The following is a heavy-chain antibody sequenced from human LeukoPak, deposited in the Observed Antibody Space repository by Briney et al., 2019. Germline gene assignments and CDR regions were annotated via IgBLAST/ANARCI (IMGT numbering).Heavy chain of an antibody. J-gene: IGHJ4*02. Sequence: GRSLRLSCEASGFTFNDYTMHWVRQGPGRGLEWVSSITWNSDTLKYADSVKGRFTISRDNAKNSLYSQINNLRSEDTAFYFCVKDKRAAATGRFDSWGQGTLVTVSS. CDR3: VKDKRAAATGRFDS. CDR1: GFTFNDYT. V-gene: IGHV3-9*01. CDR2: ITWNSDTL. D-gene: IGHD6-13*01.